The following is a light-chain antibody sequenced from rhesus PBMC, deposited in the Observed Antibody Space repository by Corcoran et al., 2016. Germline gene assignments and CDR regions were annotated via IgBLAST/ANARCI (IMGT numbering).Light chain of an antibody. CDR1: QGISSY. CDR2: DAS. Sequence: DIQMTQSPSSLSASVGDTVTITCRASQGISSYLNWFQQKPGKAPKLLIYDASSLESGVPSRFSGSGSGTDFTLTISSLRPEDIAAYYCLQHNSYPLTFGQGTKVEIK. CDR3: LQHNSYPLT. J-gene: IGKJ1*01. V-gene: IGKV1-28*03.